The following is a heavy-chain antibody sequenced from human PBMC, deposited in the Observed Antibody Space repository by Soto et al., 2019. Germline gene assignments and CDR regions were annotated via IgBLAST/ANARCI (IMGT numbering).Heavy chain of an antibody. CDR1: GYTFTSYG. V-gene: IGHV1-18*04. J-gene: IGHJ6*02. CDR3: ARDPGIVVYYYYYGMDV. Sequence: ASVKVSCKASGYTFTSYGISWVRQAPGQGLEWMGWISAYNGNTNYAQKLQGRVTMTTDTSTSTAYMELRSLRSDDTAVYYCARDPGIVVYYYYYGMDVWGQGTTVTVSS. D-gene: IGHD3-22*01. CDR2: ISAYNGNT.